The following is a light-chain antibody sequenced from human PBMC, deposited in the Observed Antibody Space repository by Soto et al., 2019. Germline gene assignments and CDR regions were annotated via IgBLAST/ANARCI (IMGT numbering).Light chain of an antibody. CDR3: QSYDTNTVV. J-gene: IGLJ2*01. Sequence: NFMLTQPHSVSESPGKTVTICCTRSSGSIGSNSVQWYRQRPGSAPTIVIYEDDQRPSGVPNRFAGSIDRSSNSASLTISGLQTEDEADYYCQSYDTNTVVFGGGTKLTVL. CDR1: SGSIGSNS. CDR2: EDD. V-gene: IGLV6-57*04.